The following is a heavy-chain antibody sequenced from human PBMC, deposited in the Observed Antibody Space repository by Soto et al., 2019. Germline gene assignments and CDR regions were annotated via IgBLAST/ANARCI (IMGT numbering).Heavy chain of an antibody. CDR1: GFTFSDYY. V-gene: IGHV3-11*01. D-gene: IGHD1-1*01. CDR3: ARSGIPLIEILDY. J-gene: IGHJ4*01. Sequence: GGSLRLSCAASGFTFSDYYMNWIRQAPGQGLEWLSFINPRGETRYIADSIRGRFTFSRDNARRSLYLQMDRLRADDTAVYYCARSGIPLIEILDYWGHGTLVTVSS. CDR2: INPRGETR.